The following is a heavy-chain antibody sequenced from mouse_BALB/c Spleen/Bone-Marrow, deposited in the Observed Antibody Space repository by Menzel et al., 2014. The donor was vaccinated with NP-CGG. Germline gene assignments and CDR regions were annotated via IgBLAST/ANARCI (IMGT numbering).Heavy chain of an antibody. CDR3: ASRGDYSYSMDY. V-gene: IGHV1-80*01. D-gene: IGHD1-1*01. J-gene: IGHJ4*01. CDR1: GYAFSNYW. Sequence: LVESGAELVRPGSSVKISCKASGYAFSNYWMNWMKQRPGQGLEWIGQIYPGDGDTNYNGEFKGKATLTADKSSNTAHMQLSSLTSEDSAVYFCASRGDYSYSMDYWGQGTSVTVSS. CDR2: IYPGDGDT.